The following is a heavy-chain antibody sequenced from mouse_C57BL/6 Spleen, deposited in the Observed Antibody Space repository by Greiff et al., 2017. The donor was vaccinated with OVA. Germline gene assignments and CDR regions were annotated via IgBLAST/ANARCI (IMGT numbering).Heavy chain of an antibody. D-gene: IGHD2-4*01. J-gene: IGHJ4*01. V-gene: IGHV5-6*01. CDR2: ISSGGSYT. CDR3: ARQGDYDDGYAMDY. Sequence: EVKLMESGGDLVKPGGSLKLSCAASGFTFSSYGMSWVRQTPDKRLEWVATISSGGSYTYYPDSVKGRFTISRDNAKNTLYLQMSSLKSEDTAMYYCARQGDYDDGYAMDYWGQGTSVTVSS. CDR1: GFTFSSYG.